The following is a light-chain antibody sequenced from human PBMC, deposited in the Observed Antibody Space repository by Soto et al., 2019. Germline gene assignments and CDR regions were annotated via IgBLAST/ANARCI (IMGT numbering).Light chain of an antibody. J-gene: IGKJ2*01. CDR1: RDISVY. V-gene: IGKV1-33*01. CDR2: DAS. CDR3: QQYDNFPPYT. Sequence: DIQMTQSPSSLSASIGDRVTITCQASRDISVYLNWYQHKPGKPPKLLVYDASNLQTGVPSRFSGSGSGTHFSLTISSLQTEDIATYYCQQYDNFPPYTFGQGTKLEIK.